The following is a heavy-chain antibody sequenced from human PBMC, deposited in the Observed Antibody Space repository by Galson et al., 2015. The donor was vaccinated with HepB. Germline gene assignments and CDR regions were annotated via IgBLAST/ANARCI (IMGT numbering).Heavy chain of an antibody. CDR1: GGTFSSYA. V-gene: IGHV1-69*04. CDR3: ARDLVEWDTAMVNHFDY. D-gene: IGHD5-18*01. J-gene: IGHJ4*02. CDR2: IIPILGIA. Sequence: SVKVSCKASGGTFSSYAISWVRQAPGQGLEWMGRIIPILGIANYAQKFQGRVTITADKSTSTAYMELSSLRSEDTAVYYCARDLVEWDTAMVNHFDYWGQGTLVTVSS.